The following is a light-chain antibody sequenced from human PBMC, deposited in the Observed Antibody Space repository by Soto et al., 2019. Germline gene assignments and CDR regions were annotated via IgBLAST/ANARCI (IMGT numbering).Light chain of an antibody. Sequence: QSALTQPASVSGSPGQSITISCTGTRSDIGTYNYVSWYQQHPGKAPRLVIYDVSNRPSGVSNRFSGSKSGNTASLTIAGLQSEDEADYYCSSFTTSSTFVFGTGTKVTVL. J-gene: IGLJ1*01. CDR1: RSDIGTYNY. V-gene: IGLV2-14*01. CDR3: SSFTTSSTFV. CDR2: DVS.